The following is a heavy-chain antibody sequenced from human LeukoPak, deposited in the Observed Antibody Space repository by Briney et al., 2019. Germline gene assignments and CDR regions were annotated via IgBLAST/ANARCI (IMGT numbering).Heavy chain of an antibody. CDR1: GGSISSGDYS. CDR3: ARDISDIVVVPAANWFDP. J-gene: IGHJ5*02. D-gene: IGHD2-2*01. CDR2: IYYSGST. Sequence: SETLSLTCTVSGGSISSGDYSWSWIRQPPGKGLEWIGYIYYSGSTYYNPSLKSRVTMSVDTSKNQFSLKLSSVIAADTAVYYCARDISDIVVVPAANWFDPWGQGTLVTVSS. V-gene: IGHV4-30-4*01.